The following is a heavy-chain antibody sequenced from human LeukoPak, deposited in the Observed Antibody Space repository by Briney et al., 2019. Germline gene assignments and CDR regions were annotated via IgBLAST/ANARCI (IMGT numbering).Heavy chain of an antibody. CDR3: ARRIAGRLINDAFDI. Sequence: ASVKVSCKASGYTFTGHYMHWVRQAPGQGLEWMGWINPYSGGTHYALIFQDRVTMTRDTSISTAYMELSRLRSDDTAVYYCARRIAGRLINDAFDIWGQGTLVTVSS. CDR2: INPYSGGT. V-gene: IGHV1-2*02. CDR1: GYTFTGHY. D-gene: IGHD6-6*01. J-gene: IGHJ3*02.